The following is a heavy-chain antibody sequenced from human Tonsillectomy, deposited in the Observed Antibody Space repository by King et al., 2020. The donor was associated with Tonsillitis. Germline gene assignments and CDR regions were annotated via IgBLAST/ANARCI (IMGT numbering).Heavy chain of an antibody. CDR3: ARYDSTGAGAFDI. J-gene: IGHJ3*02. CDR1: GYSFTRYW. V-gene: IGHV5-51*01. Sequence: VQLVESGAEVKKPGESLKISCKGSGYSFTRYWIVGVRQMPGKGLVGMGSIYPGDSETRYSPSFQGQVTIPADKSISTAFLQWSRLKASDSAIYYCARYDSTGAGAFDIWGQGTMVTVSS. D-gene: IGHD3-22*01. CDR2: IYPGDSET.